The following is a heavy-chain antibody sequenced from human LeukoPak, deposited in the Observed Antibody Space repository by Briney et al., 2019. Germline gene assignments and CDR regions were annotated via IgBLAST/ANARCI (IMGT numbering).Heavy chain of an antibody. Sequence: GGSLRLSCAASGFTFSSYSMNWVRQAPGKGLEWVGRIKSKNVGGTTDYAAPVKGRFTISRDDSKNTVYLQMNSLKIEDTAVYYCTSHAAFDPWGQGTLVTVSS. V-gene: IGHV3-15*01. CDR3: TSHAAFDP. CDR2: IKSKNVGGTT. J-gene: IGHJ5*02. CDR1: GFTFSSYS.